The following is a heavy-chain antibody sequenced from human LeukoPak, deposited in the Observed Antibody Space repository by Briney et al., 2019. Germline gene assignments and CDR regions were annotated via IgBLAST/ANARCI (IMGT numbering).Heavy chain of an antibody. Sequence: PSEALSLTCIVSGGSIRSGGYYWSWIRQHPGKGLEWIGYIYYSGSTYYNPSLKSRVTISVDTSKNQFSLKLSSVAASDTAVYYCASSLGVRGGFDYWGQGTLVTVSS. V-gene: IGHV4-31*03. CDR2: IYYSGST. D-gene: IGHD3-10*01. CDR3: ASSLGVRGGFDY. J-gene: IGHJ4*02. CDR1: GGSIRSGGYY.